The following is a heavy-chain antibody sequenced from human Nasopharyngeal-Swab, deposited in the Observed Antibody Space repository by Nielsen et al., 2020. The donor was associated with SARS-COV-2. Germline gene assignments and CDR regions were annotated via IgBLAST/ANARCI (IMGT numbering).Heavy chain of an antibody. CDR3: ASGHTNGYPYHSYYYMDV. CDR2: IYYSGST. D-gene: IGHD2-8*01. J-gene: IGHJ6*03. Sequence: WIRQPPGKGLEWIGYIYYSGSTYYNPSLKSRVTISVDTSKNQFSLNLTAVTAADTAVYYCASGHTNGYPYHSYYYMDVWGKGTTVTVSS. V-gene: IGHV4-31*02.